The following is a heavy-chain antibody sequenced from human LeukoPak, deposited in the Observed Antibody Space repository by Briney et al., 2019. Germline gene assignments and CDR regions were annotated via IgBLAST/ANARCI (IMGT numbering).Heavy chain of an antibody. V-gene: IGHV3-15*01. CDR3: TTEAEVSGIAVAGTGWYFDL. D-gene: IGHD6-19*01. J-gene: IGHJ2*01. CDR2: IKSKTDGGTT. CDR1: GFTFSNAW. Sequence: GGSLRLSCAASGFTFSNAWMSWVRQAPGKGLEWVGRIKSKTDGGTTDYAAPVKGRFTISRDDSKNTLYLQMNSLKTEDTAVYYCTTEAEVSGIAVAGTGWYFDLWGRGTLVTVSS.